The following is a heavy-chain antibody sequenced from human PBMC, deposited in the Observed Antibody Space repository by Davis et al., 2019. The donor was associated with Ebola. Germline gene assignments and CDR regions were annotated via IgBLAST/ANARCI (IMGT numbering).Heavy chain of an antibody. J-gene: IGHJ1*01. CDR3: ARGQGWLQH. D-gene: IGHD2-15*01. Sequence: GESLKISCAASGFTFSSYWMHWVRQAPGKGLAWVSRINSDGSSTSYADSVKGRFTISRDNAKNTLYLQMNSLRAEDTAVYYCARGQGWLQHWGQGTLVTVSS. V-gene: IGHV3-74*01. CDR1: GFTFSSYW. CDR2: INSDGSST.